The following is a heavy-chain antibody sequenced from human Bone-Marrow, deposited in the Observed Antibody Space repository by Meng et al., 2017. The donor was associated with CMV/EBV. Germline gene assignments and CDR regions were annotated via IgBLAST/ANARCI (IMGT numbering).Heavy chain of an antibody. D-gene: IGHD3-10*01. CDR1: GFTFSSYG. CDR3: AGGHVIGGFGESPLDY. Sequence: GGSLRLSCAASGFTFSSYGMHWVRQAPGKGLEWVSVIYSGDRTDYADPVKGRFTTSRDNSKNTLYVQKNSLKPEDTAVYYCAGGHVIGGFGESPLDYWGQGTLVTVSS. J-gene: IGHJ4*02. V-gene: IGHV3-NL1*01. CDR2: IYSGDRT.